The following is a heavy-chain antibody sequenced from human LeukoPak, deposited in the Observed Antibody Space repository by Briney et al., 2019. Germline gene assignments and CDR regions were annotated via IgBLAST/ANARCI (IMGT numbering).Heavy chain of an antibody. CDR3: ATDIVVEDY. D-gene: IGHD2-2*01. J-gene: IGHJ4*02. Sequence: GGSLRLSCEASGFAFSNYWMHWVRQAPGKGLVWVSRINPNEFTKTYADSVRGRFTVSRDNAKNTPYLQMNSLRAEDTAVYYCATDIVVEDYWGQGTLVTVSS. CDR2: INPNEFTK. CDR1: GFAFSNYW. V-gene: IGHV3-74*01.